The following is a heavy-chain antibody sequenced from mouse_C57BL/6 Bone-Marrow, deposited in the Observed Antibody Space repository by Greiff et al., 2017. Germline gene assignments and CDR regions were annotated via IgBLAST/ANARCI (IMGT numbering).Heavy chain of an antibody. CDR2: IDPNSGGT. CDR1: GYTFTNYW. J-gene: IGHJ1*03. D-gene: IGHD2-13*01. V-gene: IGHV1-72*01. Sequence: QVQLQQSGAELVKPGASVKLSCKASGYTFTNYWMHWVKQRPGRGLEWIGGIDPNSGGTKYNEKFKSKATLTVDKPSSTAYMQLSSLTSEDSAVYYSAHGDYCGWYFAVWGTGTSVTVSS. CDR3: AHGDYCGWYFAV.